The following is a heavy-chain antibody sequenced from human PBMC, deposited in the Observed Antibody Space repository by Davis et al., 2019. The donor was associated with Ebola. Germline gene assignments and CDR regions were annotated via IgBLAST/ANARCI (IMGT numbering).Heavy chain of an antibody. CDR1: GFTFSPYS. CDR3: ARDNWYKNDN. V-gene: IGHV3-48*02. CDR2: ISGASETI. Sequence: GGSLSLSCAASGFTFSPYSMSCVRQAPGKWLEWISYISGASETIYYADSVKGRFTISRDNAKNSLYLQMNSLRDEDTAMYYCARDNWYKNDNWGQGTLVTVSS. J-gene: IGHJ4*02. D-gene: IGHD1/OR15-1a*01.